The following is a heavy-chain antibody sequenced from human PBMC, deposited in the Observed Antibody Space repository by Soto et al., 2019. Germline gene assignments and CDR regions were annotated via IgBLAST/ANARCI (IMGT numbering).Heavy chain of an antibody. Sequence: QVQLVQSGAEVQKPGSSVKVSCKASGGTFSSYAISWVRQAPGQGLEWMGGIIPIFGTANYAQKFQGRVTITADKSTSTAYMELSSLRSEDTAVYYCARYRIFLGGYCSGGSCYYGMDVWGQGTTVTVSS. CDR1: GGTFSSYA. CDR2: IIPIFGTA. J-gene: IGHJ6*02. CDR3: ARYRIFLGGYCSGGSCYYGMDV. D-gene: IGHD2-15*01. V-gene: IGHV1-69*06.